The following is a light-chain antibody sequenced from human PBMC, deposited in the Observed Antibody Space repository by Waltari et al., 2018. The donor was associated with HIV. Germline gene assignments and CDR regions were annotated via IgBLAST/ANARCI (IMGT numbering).Light chain of an antibody. CDR2: GAS. CDR1: QSLIYNSDNENY. J-gene: IGKJ5*01. V-gene: IGKV4-1*01. Sequence: DIVMPQSPDSLAVSLGERATINCKSRQSLIYNSDNENYLTWYQQKPGQPPKLLIYGASTRKSGVPDRFSGSGSGTDFTLTISSLQAEDVAVYYCQQYYSTPITFGQGTRLEIK. CDR3: QQYYSTPIT.